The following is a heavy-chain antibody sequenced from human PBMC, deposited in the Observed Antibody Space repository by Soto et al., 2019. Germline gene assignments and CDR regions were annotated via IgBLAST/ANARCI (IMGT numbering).Heavy chain of an antibody. D-gene: IGHD1-26*01. V-gene: IGHV3-30*03. CDR3: AAATLTDTTGTFDY. CDR1: GFTLSKYG. CDR2: LSYDGSNK. J-gene: IGHJ4*02. Sequence: PVGAPRPSCSASGFTLSKYGSHPVRPAPGKGMEWVAVLSYDGSNKYYTDSVKGRFTISRDNSKKTLYLQMNSLRPEDTAVYYCAAATLTDTTGTFDYWGQGTLVTVS.